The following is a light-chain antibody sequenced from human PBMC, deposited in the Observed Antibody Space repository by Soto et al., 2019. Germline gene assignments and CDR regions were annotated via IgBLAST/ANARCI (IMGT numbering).Light chain of an antibody. Sequence: EIVLTQSPGTLSLSPGESATLSCRASQSVGSSYLAWYQQKPGQAPRLLIYGASSRATGIPDRFSGRGSGTDFTLTISRLEPEDFAVYYCQQYGSSYTLGQGTKLEIK. CDR2: GAS. CDR3: QQYGSSYT. J-gene: IGKJ2*01. CDR1: QSVGSSY. V-gene: IGKV3-20*01.